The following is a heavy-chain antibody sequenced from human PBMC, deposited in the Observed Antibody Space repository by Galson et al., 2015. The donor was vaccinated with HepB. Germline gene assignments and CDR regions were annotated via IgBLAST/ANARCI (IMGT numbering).Heavy chain of an antibody. CDR3: ARRAYCGGDCYPFGSFDL. D-gene: IGHD2-21*02. CDR1: GFTFSSYA. J-gene: IGHJ2*01. V-gene: IGHV3-23*01. Sequence: SLRLSCAASGFTFSSYAMSWVRQAPGRGLEWVSAISGSGGSTYYADSVKGRFTISRDNSKNTLYLQMNSLRAEDTAVYYCARRAYCGGDCYPFGSFDLWGRGTLVTVSS. CDR2: ISGSGGST.